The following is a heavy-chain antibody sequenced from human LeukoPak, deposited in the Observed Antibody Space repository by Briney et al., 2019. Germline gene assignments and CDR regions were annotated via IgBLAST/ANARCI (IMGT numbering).Heavy chain of an antibody. CDR2: ISSSGSTI. CDR3: AELGITMIGGV. J-gene: IGHJ6*04. CDR1: GFPFSRYG. D-gene: IGHD3-10*02. Sequence: PGGSLRLSCVPSGFPFSRYGMNWVRQAPGKGLEWVSYISSSGSTIYYADSVKGRFTISRDNAKNSLYLQMNSLRAEDTDVYYCAELGITMIGGVWGKGTTVTISS. V-gene: IGHV3-48*03.